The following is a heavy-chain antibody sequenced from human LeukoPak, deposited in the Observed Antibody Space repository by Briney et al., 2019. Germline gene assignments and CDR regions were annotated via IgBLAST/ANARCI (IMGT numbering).Heavy chain of an antibody. J-gene: IGHJ6*03. V-gene: IGHV1-18*04. D-gene: IGHD2-15*01. Sequence: ASVKVSCKASGYTFTGYYMHWVRQAPGQGLEWMGWISPYNGNTHYAQKFQGRVTMTTDTSTSTVYMELGSLRSEDTAVYYCASTCSGGSCYSGPWISRDYYYYMDVWGKGTTVTVSS. CDR1: GYTFTGYY. CDR2: ISPYNGNT. CDR3: ASTCSGGSCYSGPWISRDYYYYMDV.